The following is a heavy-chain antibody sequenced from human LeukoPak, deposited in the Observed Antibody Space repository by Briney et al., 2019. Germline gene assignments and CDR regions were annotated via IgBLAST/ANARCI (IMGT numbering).Heavy chain of an antibody. CDR1: GGTFSSYA. CDR2: IIPIFGTA. Sequence: ASVKVSCKASGGTFSSYAISRVRQAPGQGLEWMGGIIPIFGTANYAQKFQGRVTITADESTSTAYMELSSLRTEDTAVYYCARDYDRWFDPWGQGTLVTVSS. V-gene: IGHV1-69*13. D-gene: IGHD5-12*01. CDR3: ARDYDRWFDP. J-gene: IGHJ5*02.